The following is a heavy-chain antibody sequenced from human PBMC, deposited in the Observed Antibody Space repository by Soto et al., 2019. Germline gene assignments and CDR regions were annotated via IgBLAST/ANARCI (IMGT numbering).Heavy chain of an antibody. CDR1: GYTFTSSY. Sequence: ASVKVSCKASGYTFTSSYMHWVRKAPEQGREWMGWINPNSGGTKYAQKFQGRVTMSRATSITTAYMDPSRLRSDASPLYYCARAQISHYYSSDYSPKKYYFANGGHGTLVTVSS. D-gene: IGHD3-22*01. J-gene: IGHJ4*01. CDR3: ARAQISHYYSSDYSPKKYYFAN. V-gene: IGHV1-2*02. CDR2: INPNSGGT.